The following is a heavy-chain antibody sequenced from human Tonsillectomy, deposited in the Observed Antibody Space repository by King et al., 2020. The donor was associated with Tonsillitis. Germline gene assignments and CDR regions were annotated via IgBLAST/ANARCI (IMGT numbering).Heavy chain of an antibody. Sequence: QLVQSGGGVVQPGGSLRLSCAASGFTFGDYAMHWVRQAPGKGREWVALFSGDGGSTSYADSVKGRFTISRDNSKNSLYLQINSMRTEDTALYYCAKAGIYDMLTFRKYYYYYMDVWGKGTTVTVSS. V-gene: IGHV3-43*02. D-gene: IGHD3-9*01. CDR2: FSGDGGST. CDR1: GFTFGDYA. CDR3: AKAGIYDMLTFRKYYYYYMDV. J-gene: IGHJ6*03.